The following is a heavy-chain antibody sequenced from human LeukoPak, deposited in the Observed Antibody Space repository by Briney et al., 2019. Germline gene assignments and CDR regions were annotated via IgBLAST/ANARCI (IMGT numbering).Heavy chain of an antibody. J-gene: IGHJ4*02. CDR2: ISYDGSNK. V-gene: IGHV3-30*04. CDR3: ARFVRDYGLDY. Sequence: PGGSLRLSCAASGFTFSSYAMHWVRQAPGKGREWVAVISYDGSNKYYPDSVKGRFTISRDNSKNTLYLQMNSLRAEDTAVYYWARFVRDYGLDYWGQGTLVTVSS. CDR1: GFTFSSYA. D-gene: IGHD4-17*01.